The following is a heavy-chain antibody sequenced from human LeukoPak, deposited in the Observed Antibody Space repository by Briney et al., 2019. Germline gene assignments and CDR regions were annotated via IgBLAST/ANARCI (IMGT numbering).Heavy chain of an antibody. CDR1: GFTFSRYW. Sequence: GGSLRLSCAASGFTFSRYWMSWVRQAPGKGLEWVANIKQDGSETYYVASLKGRFTISRDNAKNSLYLQMNSLRAEDTAMYYCARCSGGSTYHSDDYWGQGTLVTVSS. CDR3: ARCSGGSTYHSDDY. CDR2: IKQDGSET. J-gene: IGHJ4*02. D-gene: IGHD2-15*01. V-gene: IGHV3-7*02.